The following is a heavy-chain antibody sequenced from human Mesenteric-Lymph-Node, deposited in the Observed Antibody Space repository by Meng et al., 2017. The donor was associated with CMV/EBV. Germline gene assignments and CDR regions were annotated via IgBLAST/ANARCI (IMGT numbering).Heavy chain of an antibody. D-gene: IGHD4-17*01. V-gene: IGHV3-11*01. J-gene: IGHJ4*02. Sequence: GGSLRLSCAASGFTFSDYYMSWIRQAPGKGLEWVSYISSSGSTIYYADSVKGRFTISRDNSKNTLYLQMNSLRAEDTAVYYCARAPLRYLFDYWGQGTLVTVSS. CDR3: ARAPLRYLFDY. CDR1: GFTFSDYY. CDR2: ISSSGSTI.